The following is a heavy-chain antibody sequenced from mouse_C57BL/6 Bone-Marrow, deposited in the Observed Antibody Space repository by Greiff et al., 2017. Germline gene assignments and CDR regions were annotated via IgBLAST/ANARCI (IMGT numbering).Heavy chain of an antibody. CDR3: ARQDLYYFDY. V-gene: IGHV5-2*01. J-gene: IGHJ2*01. D-gene: IGHD6-1*01. CDR2: ISSDGGST. CDR1: EYEFPSHD. Sequence: EVQLQESGGGLVQPGESLKLSCESNEYEFPSHDMSWVRKTPEKRLELVAAISSDGGSTYYPDTMERRFIISRDNTKKTLYLQMSSVRSEYTALYYCARQDLYYFDYWGQGTTLTVSS.